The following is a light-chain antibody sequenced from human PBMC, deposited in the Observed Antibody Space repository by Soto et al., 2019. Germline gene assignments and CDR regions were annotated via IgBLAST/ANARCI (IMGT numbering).Light chain of an antibody. CDR1: QSVNNY. Sequence: EIVLTQSPGTLSLSPGERVTLSCRASQSVNNYLAWYQQKPGQAPRLLISDASNRATGIPDRFSGSGSGTDFTLTISRLEPEDFAVYYCQQYGSSPVTFGGGIKVEIK. J-gene: IGKJ4*01. CDR2: DAS. CDR3: QQYGSSPVT. V-gene: IGKV3-20*01.